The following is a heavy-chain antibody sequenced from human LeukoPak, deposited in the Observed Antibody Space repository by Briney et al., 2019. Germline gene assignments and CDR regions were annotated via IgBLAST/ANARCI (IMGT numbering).Heavy chain of an antibody. CDR3: ARDPGYDILTGYYPFDY. J-gene: IGHJ4*02. D-gene: IGHD3-9*01. V-gene: IGHV3-21*01. Sequence: GGSLRLSCAASGFTFSSYSMNWVRQAPRKGLEWVSSISSSSYIYYADSVKGRFTISRDNAKNSLYLQMNSLRAEDTAVYYCARDPGYDILTGYYPFDYWGQGTLVTVSS. CDR2: ISSSSYI. CDR1: GFTFSSYS.